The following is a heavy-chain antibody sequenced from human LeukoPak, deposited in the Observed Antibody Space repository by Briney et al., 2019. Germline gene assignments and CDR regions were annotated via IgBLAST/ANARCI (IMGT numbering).Heavy chain of an antibody. D-gene: IGHD1-26*01. CDR1: GFTFSDHY. Sequence: SGGSLRLSCAASGFTFSDHYMDWVRQAPGKGLEWVSSISSSSSYIYYADSVKGRFTISRDNAKNSLYLQMNSLRAEDTAVYYCASGYTGSPYWFDPWGQGTLVTVSS. CDR2: ISSSSSYI. V-gene: IGHV3-21*01. CDR3: ASGYTGSPYWFDP. J-gene: IGHJ5*02.